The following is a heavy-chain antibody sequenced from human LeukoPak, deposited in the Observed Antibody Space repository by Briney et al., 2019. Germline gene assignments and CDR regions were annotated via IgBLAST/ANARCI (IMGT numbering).Heavy chain of an antibody. V-gene: IGHV4-34*01. Sequence: SETLSLTCAVYGGSFSGYYWSWIRQPPGKGLEWIGEISHAGSANYNPSLKSRVTISVDTSRNQFSLKLTSVTAADTAVYYCATGRQRIQLWPMTQTGLQHWGPGTLVTVSS. CDR3: ATGRQRIQLWPMTQTGLQH. J-gene: IGHJ1*01. CDR1: GGSFSGYY. D-gene: IGHD5-18*01. CDR2: ISHAGSA.